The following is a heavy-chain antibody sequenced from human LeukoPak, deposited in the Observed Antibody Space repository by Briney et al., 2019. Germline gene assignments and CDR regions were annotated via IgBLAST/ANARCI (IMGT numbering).Heavy chain of an antibody. CDR3: ATLQSSSSDAFDI. V-gene: IGHV3-48*01. Sequence: GGSLRLSCAASGFTFSSYSMNWVRQAPEKGLEWVSYISSSSSTIYYADSVKGRFTISRDNAKNSLYLQMNSLRAEDTAVYYCATLQSSSSDAFDIWGQGTMVTVSS. J-gene: IGHJ3*02. D-gene: IGHD6-6*01. CDR2: ISSSSSTI. CDR1: GFTFSSYS.